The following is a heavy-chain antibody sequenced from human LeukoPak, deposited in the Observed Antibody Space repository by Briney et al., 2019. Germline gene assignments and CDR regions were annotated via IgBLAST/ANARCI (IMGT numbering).Heavy chain of an antibody. V-gene: IGHV1-2*06. J-gene: IGHJ3*02. CDR2: INPNSGDT. D-gene: IGHD1-14*01. Sequence: GASVTVSCKASGYTFTAYYMHWVRQAPGQGLEWVGLINPNSGDTNNAQKFQGRVTMTRDTSISTVYMETTGLRSDDTAVYYCARDVSGISSATDTFDMWGQGTVVSVSS. CDR3: ARDVSGISSATDTFDM. CDR1: GYTFTAYY.